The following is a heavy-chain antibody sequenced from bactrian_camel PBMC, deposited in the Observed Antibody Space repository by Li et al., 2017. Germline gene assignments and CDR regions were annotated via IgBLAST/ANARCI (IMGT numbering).Heavy chain of an antibody. J-gene: IGHJ4*01. Sequence: HVQLVESGGGSVQAGGSLTLSCVATEYTYNSYCMAWFRQSPHTSWLERERVARIGIDGTTTYADSVKGRFTISRDKGKDTVFLQLNSPKPEDTAMYSCQTIRYTSASLCRYNVWGEGTQVTVS. D-gene: IGHD6*01. V-gene: IGHV3S63*01. CDR1: EYTYNSYC. CDR3: QTIRYTSASLCRYNV. CDR2: IGIDGTT.